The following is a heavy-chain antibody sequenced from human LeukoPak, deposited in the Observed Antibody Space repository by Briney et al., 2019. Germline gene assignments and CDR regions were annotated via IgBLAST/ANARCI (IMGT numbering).Heavy chain of an antibody. CDR2: ISHTGST. CDR1: GGSISPYF. Sequence: SETLSLTCTFSGGSISPYFWSWMRQHPGKGLQWLGHISHTGSTNYNPSLKSRVTMSLDASKSQFSLKLTSVTAADTAVYYCARQASSSWPTYYFDYWGQGTLVAVSS. V-gene: IGHV4-59*08. D-gene: IGHD6-13*01. CDR3: ARQASSSWPTYYFDY. J-gene: IGHJ4*02.